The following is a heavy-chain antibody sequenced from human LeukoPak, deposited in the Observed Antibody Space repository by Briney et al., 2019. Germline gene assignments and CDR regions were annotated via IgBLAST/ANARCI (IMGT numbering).Heavy chain of an antibody. J-gene: IGHJ4*02. CDR2: INHSGST. CDR3: ARRLCGGDCYSTFSY. Sequence: PSETLSLTCAVYGGSFSGYYWSWIRQPPGRGLEWIGEINHSGSTNYNPSLKSRVTISVDTSKNQFSLKLSSVTAADTAVYYCARRLCGGDCYSTFSYWGQGTLVTVSS. V-gene: IGHV4-34*01. CDR1: GGSFSGYY. D-gene: IGHD2-21*02.